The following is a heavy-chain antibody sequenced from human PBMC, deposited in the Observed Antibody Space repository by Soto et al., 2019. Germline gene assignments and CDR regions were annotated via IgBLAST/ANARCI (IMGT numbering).Heavy chain of an antibody. J-gene: IGHJ5*02. CDR3: AVTVTGSRSPLDH. D-gene: IGHD3-9*01. CDR2: IIPIYASP. Sequence: QVQLVQSGAEVKKPGSSVKVSCKASGGTFSSNAISWVRQAPGQGLEWMGGIIPIYASPNYAQNFQGRVTLTADKATSTAYLELSRLKFADSAIYYCAVTVTGSRSPLDHWGRGTLVIVYS. V-gene: IGHV1-69*06. CDR1: GGTFSSNA.